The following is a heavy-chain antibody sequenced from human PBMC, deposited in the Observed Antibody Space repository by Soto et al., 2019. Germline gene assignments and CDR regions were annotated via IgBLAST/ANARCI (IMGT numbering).Heavy chain of an antibody. CDR2: ISSSSSTI. D-gene: IGHD3-9*01. CDR3: ARDSRPYYDILTGQSDAFDI. J-gene: IGHJ3*02. CDR1: GFTFSNYA. Sequence: RLSCAASGFTFSNYAMSWVRQAPGKGLEWVSSISSSSSTIYYADSVKGRFTISRDNAKNSLYLQMNSLRDEDTAVYYCARDSRPYYDILTGQSDAFDIWGQGTMVTVSS. V-gene: IGHV3-48*02.